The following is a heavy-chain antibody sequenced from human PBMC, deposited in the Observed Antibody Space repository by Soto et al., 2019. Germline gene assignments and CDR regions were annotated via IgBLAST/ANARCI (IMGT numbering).Heavy chain of an antibody. D-gene: IGHD4-17*01. CDR1: RFTFGDYP. CDR3: AKTDATPFGDFVFDR. J-gene: IGHJ5*02. CDR2: ISDTSIDT. V-gene: IGHV3-23*01. Sequence: GGSLRLSCVASRFTFGDYPMNWVRQAPGKGLEWVSGISDTSIDTYYADSVKGRFTISRDNSQSMLFLHMSSLRAEDTALYYCAKTDATPFGDFVFDRWGQGTLVTVSS.